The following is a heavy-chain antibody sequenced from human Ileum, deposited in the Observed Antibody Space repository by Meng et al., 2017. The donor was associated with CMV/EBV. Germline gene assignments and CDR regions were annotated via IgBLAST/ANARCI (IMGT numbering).Heavy chain of an antibody. CDR1: GGSISSSNW. V-gene: IGHV4-4*02. CDR2: MFHTGSA. Sequence: GSLRPSCAGPGGSISSSNWWSWVRQPPGKGLEWIGKMFHTGSANYNPALKSRGTISVDKSKDQFSLQLSSVSAADTVVYYCARESGPGRWSDLWAQGTLVTVSS. D-gene: IGHD3-10*01. CDR3: ARESGPGRWSDL. J-gene: IGHJ5*02.